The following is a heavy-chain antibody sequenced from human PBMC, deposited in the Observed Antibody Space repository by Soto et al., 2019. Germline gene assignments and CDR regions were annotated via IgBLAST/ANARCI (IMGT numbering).Heavy chain of an antibody. CDR1: GGTFSSYA. Sequence: GASVKVSCKASGGTFSSYAISWVRQAPGQGLEWMGGIIPIFGTANYAQKFQGRVTITADESTSTAYMELSSLRPEDTAVYYCARSITMIVVVTTYYYGMDVWGQGTTVTVSS. CDR3: ARSITMIVVVTTYYYGMDV. J-gene: IGHJ6*02. CDR2: IIPIFGTA. V-gene: IGHV1-69*13. D-gene: IGHD3-22*01.